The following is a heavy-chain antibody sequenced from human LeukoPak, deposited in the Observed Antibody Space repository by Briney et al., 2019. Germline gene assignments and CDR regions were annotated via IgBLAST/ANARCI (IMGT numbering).Heavy chain of an antibody. D-gene: IGHD6-19*01. CDR3: ARAPDSSGWFDP. CDR1: GGSISSSSYY. V-gene: IGHV4-39*07. CDR2: IYYSGST. J-gene: IGHJ5*02. Sequence: SETLSLTCTVSGGSISSSSYYWGWIRQPPGKGLEWIGSIYYSGSTYYNPSLKSRVTISVDTSKNQFSLKLSSVTAADTAVYYCARAPDSSGWFDPWGQGTLVTVSS.